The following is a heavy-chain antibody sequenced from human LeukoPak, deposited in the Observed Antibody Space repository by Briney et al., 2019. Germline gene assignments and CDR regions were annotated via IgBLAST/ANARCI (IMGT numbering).Heavy chain of an antibody. CDR2: INHSGST. CDR3: ARGRRRYDILAGYYPYYYGMDV. Sequence: SETLSLSCAVYGWSFSGYYWSWIRQPPGKGLEWIGGINHSGSTNYNPSLKSRLTISVDTSKNQLSLKLSSVTAADTAVYYCARGRRRYDILAGYYPYYYGMDVWGQGTTVTVSS. V-gene: IGHV4-34*01. J-gene: IGHJ6*02. CDR1: GWSFSGYY. D-gene: IGHD3-9*01.